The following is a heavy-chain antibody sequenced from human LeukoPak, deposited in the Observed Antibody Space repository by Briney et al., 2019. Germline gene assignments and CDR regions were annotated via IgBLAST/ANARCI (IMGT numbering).Heavy chain of an antibody. CDR1: GGSISSSTW. V-gene: IGHV4-4*02. D-gene: IGHD3-9*01. J-gene: IGHJ4*02. CDR2: IFHSGST. Sequence: PSETLSPTCVVSGGSISSSTWWTWVRLPPGKGLEWIGEIFHSGSTNLNPSLKSRLTMSVDESRHQFSLKLTSVTAADTAVYYCASGGLVSRYLDHWGQGTLVTVSS. CDR3: ASGGLVSRYLDH.